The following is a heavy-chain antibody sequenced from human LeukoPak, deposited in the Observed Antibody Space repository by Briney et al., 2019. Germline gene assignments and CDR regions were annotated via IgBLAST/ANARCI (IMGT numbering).Heavy chain of an antibody. D-gene: IGHD4-17*01. CDR1: GFTFTNYA. J-gene: IGHJ4*02. CDR2: ISGRGGNT. V-gene: IGHV3-23*01. Sequence: GGSLRLSCAASGFTFTNYAMNWVRQAPGKGLEWVSGISGRGGNTYYADSLKGRFTISRDNSKNTLYLQMNSLRAEDTAVYYCAKQTVTPCDFFDYWGQGALVTVSS. CDR3: AKQTVTPCDFFDY.